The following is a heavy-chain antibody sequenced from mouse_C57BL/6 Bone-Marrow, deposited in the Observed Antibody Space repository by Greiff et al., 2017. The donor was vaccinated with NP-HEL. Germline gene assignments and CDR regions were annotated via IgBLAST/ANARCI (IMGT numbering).Heavy chain of an antibody. CDR2: IDPENGDT. Sequence: DVQLQESGAELVRPGASVKLSCTASGFNIKDDYMHWVKQRPEQGLEWIGWIDPENGDTEYASKFQGKATITADTSSNTAYLQLSSLTSEDTAVYYCTGDGYFDYWGQGTTLTVSS. D-gene: IGHD2-3*01. CDR3: TGDGYFDY. V-gene: IGHV14-4*01. CDR1: GFNIKDDY. J-gene: IGHJ2*01.